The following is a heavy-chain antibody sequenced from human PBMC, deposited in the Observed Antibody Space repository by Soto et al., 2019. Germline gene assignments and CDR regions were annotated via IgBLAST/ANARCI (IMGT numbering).Heavy chain of an antibody. Sequence: GGSLRLSCAASGFTFSVYAMSWVRQAPGKGLEWVSAISSNGGRTFYADSLRGRFTISRDNSKSALYLQMNNLRAEDTAIYYCAKYSELPYEAYLQQWGQGTLVTVS. J-gene: IGHJ1*01. V-gene: IGHV3-23*01. CDR1: GFTFSVYA. D-gene: IGHD1-7*01. CDR3: AKYSELPYEAYLQQ. CDR2: ISSNGGRT.